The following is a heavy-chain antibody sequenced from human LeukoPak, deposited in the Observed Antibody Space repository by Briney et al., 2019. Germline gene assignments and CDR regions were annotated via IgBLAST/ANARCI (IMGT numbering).Heavy chain of an antibody. CDR3: ANAPTVVTDYFYYYMDV. Sequence: GGSLRLSCAASGFTFSSCAMSWVRQAPGKGLECVSTISDSGGSTYYADSVKGRFTISRDNSKSTLFLQMNSLRAEDTALYYCANAPTVVTDYFYYYMDVWGKGTTVTVS. D-gene: IGHD4-23*01. V-gene: IGHV3-23*01. J-gene: IGHJ6*03. CDR1: GFTFSSCA. CDR2: ISDSGGST.